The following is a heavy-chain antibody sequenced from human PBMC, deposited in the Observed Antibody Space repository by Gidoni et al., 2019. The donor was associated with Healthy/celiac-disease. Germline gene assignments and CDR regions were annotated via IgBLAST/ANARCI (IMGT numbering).Heavy chain of an antibody. CDR3: AKDRRLNYDSRGSNFDY. D-gene: IGHD3-22*01. J-gene: IGHJ4*02. V-gene: IGHV3-23*01. Sequence: EVQLLESGGGLVQPGGSLRLSCAASGFTFSSYAMSWVRQAPGKGLEWVSAISGSGGSTYYADYVKCRFTISRDNSKNTLYLQMNSLRAEDTAVYYCAKDRRLNYDSRGSNFDYWGQGTLVTVSS. CDR2: ISGSGGST. CDR1: GFTFSSYA.